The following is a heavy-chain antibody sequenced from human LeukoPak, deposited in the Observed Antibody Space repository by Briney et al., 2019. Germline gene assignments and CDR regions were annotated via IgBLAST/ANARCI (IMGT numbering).Heavy chain of an antibody. CDR3: ARGSYGDYGFKHWYFDL. Sequence: LKPSETLSLTCAVYGGSFSGYYWNWIRQPPEKGLEWIGEINQSGSINYNPPLKSRVTMSVDTSKNQFSLKLSSVTAADTAVYYCARGSYGDYGFKHWYFDLWGRGTLVTVSS. CDR1: GGSFSGYY. CDR2: INQSGSI. D-gene: IGHD4-17*01. V-gene: IGHV4-34*01. J-gene: IGHJ2*01.